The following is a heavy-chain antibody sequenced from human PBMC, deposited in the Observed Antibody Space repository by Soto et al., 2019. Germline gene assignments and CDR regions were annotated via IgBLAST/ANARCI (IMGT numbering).Heavy chain of an antibody. CDR3: ARGRGYVYGYNFYGMDV. D-gene: IGHD5-18*01. CDR1: RGSFSGFY. J-gene: IGHJ6*02. V-gene: IGHV4-34*01. Sequence: SETLSLTCGVYRGSFSGFYWTWVRQTPGRGLEWIGEINHSGSTNYNPSLKNRVTISVDRSTNYFSLRMTSVTAADAAVYYCARGRGYVYGYNFYGMDVWGQGTTVTVSS. CDR2: INHSGST.